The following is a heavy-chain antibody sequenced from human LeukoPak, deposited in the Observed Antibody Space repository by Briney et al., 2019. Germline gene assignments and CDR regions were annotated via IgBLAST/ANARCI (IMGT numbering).Heavy chain of an antibody. J-gene: IGHJ1*01. CDR2: LSSSGNMI. CDR1: GFTFSDYY. Sequence: KTGGSLRLSCAASGFTFSDYYINWIRQAPGMGLEWVAYLSSSGNMIYYSDSVKGRFTISRDNAKNSVYLQMNSLRAEDTAVYYCARKIYGSGSYPEHWGQGTLVTVSS. V-gene: IGHV3-11*01. CDR3: ARKIYGSGSYPEH. D-gene: IGHD3-10*01.